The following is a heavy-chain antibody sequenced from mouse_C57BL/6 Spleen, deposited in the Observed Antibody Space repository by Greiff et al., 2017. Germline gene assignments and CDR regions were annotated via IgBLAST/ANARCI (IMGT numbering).Heavy chain of an antibody. V-gene: IGHV6-3*01. D-gene: IGHD2-3*01. Sequence: EVKLQESGGGLVQPGGSMKLSCVASGFTFSNYWMTWVRQSPEQGLGWVAQIRLKSDNYATHYEKSVKGRFTISRDDSKSSVYLQMNNLRAEDTGIYYCTINDGYPFDYWGQGNTLTGSS. CDR2: IRLKSDNYAT. CDR3: TINDGYPFDY. J-gene: IGHJ2*01. CDR1: GFTFSNYW.